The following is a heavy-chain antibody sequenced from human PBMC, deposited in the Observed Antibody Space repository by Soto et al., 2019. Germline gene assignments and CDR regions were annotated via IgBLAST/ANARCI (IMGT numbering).Heavy chain of an antibody. CDR3: AKGKEQWLLLVY. CDR1: GFTVSTYG. D-gene: IGHD6-19*01. V-gene: IGHV3-30*18. J-gene: IGHJ4*02. CDR2: ISFDGDNK. Sequence: QVQLVESGGGVVQPGRSLRLSCAASGFTVSTYGMHWVRQAPGKGLEWVASISFDGDNKYYADSVKGRFTISRDNSKNTLYLQMNSLRAEDTAIYYCAKGKEQWLLLVYWGQGTRVTVSS.